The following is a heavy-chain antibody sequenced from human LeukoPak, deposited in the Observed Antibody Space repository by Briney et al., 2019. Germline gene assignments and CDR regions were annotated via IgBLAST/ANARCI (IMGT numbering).Heavy chain of an antibody. Sequence: PGGSLRLSCAASGSTFSSYAMSWVRQAPGKGLEWVSAISGSGGSTYYADSVKGRFTISRDNSKNTLYLQMNSLRAEDTAVYYCAKDQEEGYRGTIGPFDPWGQGTLVTVSS. V-gene: IGHV3-23*01. D-gene: IGHD5-12*01. CDR3: AKDQEEGYRGTIGPFDP. CDR2: ISGSGGST. CDR1: GSTFSSYA. J-gene: IGHJ5*02.